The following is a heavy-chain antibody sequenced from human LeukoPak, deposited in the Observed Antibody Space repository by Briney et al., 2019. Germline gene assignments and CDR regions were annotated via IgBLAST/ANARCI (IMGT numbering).Heavy chain of an antibody. CDR1: GFSFSTYW. Sequence: GGSLRLSCAASGFSFSTYWMHWVRQAPGKGLVWVSRINNDGSSTIYADSVRGRFTISRDNAKNTLYLQMNSLRAEDMAVYYCASAAAAGTDYWGQGTLVTVSS. J-gene: IGHJ4*02. V-gene: IGHV3-74*01. D-gene: IGHD6-13*01. CDR2: INNDGSST. CDR3: ASAAAAGTDY.